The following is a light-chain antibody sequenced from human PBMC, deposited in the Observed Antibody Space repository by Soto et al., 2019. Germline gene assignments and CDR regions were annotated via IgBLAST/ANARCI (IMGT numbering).Light chain of an antibody. CDR2: NNN. CDR1: SSNIGTNA. V-gene: IGLV1-44*01. Sequence: QAVVTKPPSASGTPGQRVTISCSGGSSNIGTNAVNWYQQLPGTAPKLLIYNNNQRPSGVPDRFSGSKSGTSASLAISGLQSEDEADYYCAAWDDSLNGYVFGTGTKLTVL. J-gene: IGLJ1*01. CDR3: AAWDDSLNGYV.